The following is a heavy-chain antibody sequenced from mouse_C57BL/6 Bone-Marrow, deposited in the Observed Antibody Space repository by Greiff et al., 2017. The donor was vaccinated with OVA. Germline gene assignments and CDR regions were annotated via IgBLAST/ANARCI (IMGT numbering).Heavy chain of an antibody. J-gene: IGHJ4*01. CDR1: GFTFTYYY. CDR2: IRNKANGYTT. Sequence: DVMLVESGGGLVQPGGSLSLSCAASGFTFTYYYMSWVRQPPGKALEWLGFIRNKANGYTTEYSASVKGRFTISRDNSQSILYLQMNALRAEDSATYYCARVRNYYAMDYWGQGTSVTVSS. V-gene: IGHV7-3*01. CDR3: ARVRNYYAMDY.